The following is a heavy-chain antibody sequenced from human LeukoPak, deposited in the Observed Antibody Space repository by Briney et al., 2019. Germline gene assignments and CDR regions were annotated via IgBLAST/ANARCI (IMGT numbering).Heavy chain of an antibody. D-gene: IGHD3-10*01. CDR3: ARGGVAAKYCFDY. CDR1: GGSLSLLY. Sequence: SETLSLTCTVSGGSLSLLYWSWIRQPPGKGLEVIGFIFFTGTTNYNPSLNSRVTLSADTTKNQFSLKLSSVTPADTAVYYCARGGVAAKYCFDYWGQGTLVTVS. V-gene: IGHV4-59*11. CDR2: IFFTGTT. J-gene: IGHJ4*02.